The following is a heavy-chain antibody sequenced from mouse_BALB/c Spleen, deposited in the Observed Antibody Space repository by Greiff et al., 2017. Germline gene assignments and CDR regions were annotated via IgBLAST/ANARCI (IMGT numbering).Heavy chain of an antibody. V-gene: IGHV5-17*02. CDR2: ISSGSSTI. CDR3: ARAGELRSYAMDG. CDR1: GFTFSSFG. Sequence: EVMLVESGGGLVQPGGSRKLSCAASGFTFSSFGMHWVRQAPEKGLEWVAYISSGSSTIYYADTVKGRFTISRDNPKNTLFLQMTSLRAEDTAMYYCARAGELRSYAMDGWGQGTSVTVAS. J-gene: IGHJ4*01. D-gene: IGHD1-1*01.